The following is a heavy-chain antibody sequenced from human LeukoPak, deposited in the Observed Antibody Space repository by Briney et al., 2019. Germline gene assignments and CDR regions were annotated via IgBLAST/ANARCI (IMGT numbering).Heavy chain of an antibody. J-gene: IGHJ4*02. V-gene: IGHV3-33*06. D-gene: IGHD5-18*01. CDR3: AKDRSYGPPPDY. CDR2: IWYDGSNK. CDR1: GFTFSSYG. Sequence: HPGRSLRLSCAASGFTFSSYGMHWVRQAPGKGLEWVAVIWYDGSNKYYADSVKGRFTISRDNSKNTLYLQMNSLRAEDTAVYYCAKDRSYGPPPDYWGQGTLVTVSS.